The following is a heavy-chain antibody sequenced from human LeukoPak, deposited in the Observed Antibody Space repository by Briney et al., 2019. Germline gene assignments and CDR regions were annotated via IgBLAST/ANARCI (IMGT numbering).Heavy chain of an antibody. V-gene: IGHV4-34*01. D-gene: IGHD6-19*01. CDR2: IYHSGST. J-gene: IGHJ4*02. CDR3: ASLYSSGWTFDY. Sequence: SETLSLTCAVYGGSFSGYYWSWIRQPPGKGLEWIGEIYHSGSTNYNPSLKSRVTISVDTSKNQFSLKLSSVTAADTAVYYCASLYSSGWTFDYWGQGTLVTVSS. CDR1: GGSFSGYY.